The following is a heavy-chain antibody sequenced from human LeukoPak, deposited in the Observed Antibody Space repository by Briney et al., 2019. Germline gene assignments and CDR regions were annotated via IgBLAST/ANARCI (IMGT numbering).Heavy chain of an antibody. V-gene: IGHV5-51*01. Sequence: GASLQISCRGSGYGFTAYWIAWGRPMPGKGLEWMATICPGDSATTYSPSFQGQVTISADKSITTAYLQWSSLKASDTAMYYCARPAAGLGGFDYWGQGTLVTVSS. CDR3: ARPAAGLGGFDY. CDR1: GYGFTAYW. J-gene: IGHJ4*02. D-gene: IGHD3-16*01. CDR2: ICPGDSAT.